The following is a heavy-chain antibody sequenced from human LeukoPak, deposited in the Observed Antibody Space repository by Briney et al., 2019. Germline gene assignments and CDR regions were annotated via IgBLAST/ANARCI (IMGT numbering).Heavy chain of an antibody. J-gene: IGHJ5*02. V-gene: IGHV1-58*02. D-gene: IGHD3-3*01. Sequence: ASVKVSCKASGFTFHTSAMQWVRQARGQRLEWIGWIVLGSGNTVYSHKFHDRVIITRDMSTSTVYMELDSLGSEDTAVYHCAAQRGASLHDFWSTRLFDPWAREPWSPSPQ. CDR3: AAQRGASLHDFWSTRLFDP. CDR2: IVLGSGNT. CDR1: GFTFHTSA.